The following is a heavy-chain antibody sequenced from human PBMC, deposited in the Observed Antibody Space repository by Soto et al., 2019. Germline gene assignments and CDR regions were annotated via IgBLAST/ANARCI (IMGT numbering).Heavy chain of an antibody. CDR1: GGSISSYY. D-gene: IGHD6-13*01. V-gene: IGHV4-59*01. CDR3: ARGPYIIAAAGTGFDY. CDR2: IYYSGST. Sequence: SETLSLTCTVSGGSISSYYWSWIRQPPGKGLEWIGYIYYSGSTNYNPSLKSRVTISVDTSKNQFSLKLSSVTAADTAVYYCARGPYIIAAAGTGFDYWGQGTLVTVSS. J-gene: IGHJ4*02.